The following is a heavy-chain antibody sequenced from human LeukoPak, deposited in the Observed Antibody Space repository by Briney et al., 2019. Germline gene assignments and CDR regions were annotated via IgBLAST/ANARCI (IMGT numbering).Heavy chain of an antibody. Sequence: PGGSLRLSCAASGFTFNIYAMSWVRQAPGKGLEWVSSITGAGAVTFYAGSVKDRFTISRDSSRSTLYLQMGRLRADDTAVYYSAKDRPNYYETNGHYYRSYGDYWGQGTLVTVSS. D-gene: IGHD3-22*01. CDR1: GFTFNIYA. J-gene: IGHJ4*02. CDR3: AKDRPNYYETNGHYYRSYGDY. CDR2: ITGAGAVT. V-gene: IGHV3-23*01.